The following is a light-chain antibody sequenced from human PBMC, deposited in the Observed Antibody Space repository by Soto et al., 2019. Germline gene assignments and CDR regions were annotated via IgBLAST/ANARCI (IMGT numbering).Light chain of an antibody. CDR1: SSDLGGYNY. CDR2: ELS. CDR3: SSHAGSNNFVV. J-gene: IGLJ2*01. Sequence: QSVLTQPPSASGSPGQSVTISCTGTSSDLGGYNYVSWYQQHPGKAPKLMIYELSKRPSGVPDRFSGSKSGNTASLTVSGLQAEDEADYSCSSHAGSNNFVVFGGGTKVTVL. V-gene: IGLV2-8*01.